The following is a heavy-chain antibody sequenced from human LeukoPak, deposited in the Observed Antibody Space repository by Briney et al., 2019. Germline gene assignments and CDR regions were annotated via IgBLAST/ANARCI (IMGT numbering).Heavy chain of an antibody. CDR3: ARSGKAARADPETFDY. Sequence: SQTLSLTCAISGDSVSSNSAAWNWIRQSPSRGLEWLGRTYYRSKWYNDYAVSVKSRITINPDTSKNQFSLQLNSVTPEDTAVYYCARSGKAARADPETFDYWGQGTLVTVSS. CDR2: TYYRSKWYN. D-gene: IGHD6-6*01. V-gene: IGHV6-1*01. CDR1: GDSVSSNSAA. J-gene: IGHJ4*02.